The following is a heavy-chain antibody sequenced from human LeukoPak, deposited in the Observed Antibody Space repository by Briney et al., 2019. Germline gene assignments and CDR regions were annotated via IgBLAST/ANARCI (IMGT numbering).Heavy chain of an antibody. V-gene: IGHV3-30*18. CDR1: GFTFSSYG. J-gene: IGHJ6*02. D-gene: IGHD5-18*01. CDR3: AKDDGYSYGYRNGMDV. Sequence: GGSLRLSCAASGFTFSSYGMRWVRQAPGKGLEWVAVISYDGSNKYYADSVKGRFTISRDNSKNTLYLQMNSLRAEDTAVYYCAKDDGYSYGYRNGMDVWGQGTTVTVSS. CDR2: ISYDGSNK.